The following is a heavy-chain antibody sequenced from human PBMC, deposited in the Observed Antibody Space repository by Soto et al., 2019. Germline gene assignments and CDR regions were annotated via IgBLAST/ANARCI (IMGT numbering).Heavy chain of an antibody. D-gene: IGHD5-18*01. CDR2: ISYDGSNK. CDR1: GFTFSSYG. V-gene: IGHV3-30*18. Sequence: GGSLRLSCAASGFTFSSYGMHWVRQAPGKGLEWVAVISYDGSNKYYADSVKGRFTISRDNSKNTLYLQMNSLRAEDTAVYYCAKDQYAGWRYSYGLRFDYWGQGTLVTVSS. J-gene: IGHJ4*02. CDR3: AKDQYAGWRYSYGLRFDY.